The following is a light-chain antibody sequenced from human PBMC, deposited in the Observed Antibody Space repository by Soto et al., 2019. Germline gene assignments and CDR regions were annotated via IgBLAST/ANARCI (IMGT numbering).Light chain of an antibody. Sequence: EIVLTQSPATLSLSPGERATLSCRASQSLSKSLVWYQQKPGQAPRLLIDGASNRATGIPARFSGSGSGTEFTLTINNLQPDDLATYICQQYKSYSTFGRGTKVDIK. CDR2: GAS. J-gene: IGKJ1*01. CDR1: QSLSKS. V-gene: IGKV3-11*01. CDR3: QQYKSYST.